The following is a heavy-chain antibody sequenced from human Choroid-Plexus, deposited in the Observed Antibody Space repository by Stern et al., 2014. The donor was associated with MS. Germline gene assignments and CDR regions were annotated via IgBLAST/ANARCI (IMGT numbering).Heavy chain of an antibody. CDR1: GFTFGSWA. D-gene: IGHD2-8*01. Sequence: VQLLESGGGVVQPGRPLRLSCAASGFTFGSWAMHWVRQAPGKGLEWVAGVSYDGSNKYYADSVKGRFTVSRDNSQNTLYMQMSSLRAEDTAVYYCAKDRQYLTYFFDHWGQGSLVTVSS. CDR2: VSYDGSNK. J-gene: IGHJ5*02. CDR3: AKDRQYLTYFFDH. V-gene: IGHV3-30*18.